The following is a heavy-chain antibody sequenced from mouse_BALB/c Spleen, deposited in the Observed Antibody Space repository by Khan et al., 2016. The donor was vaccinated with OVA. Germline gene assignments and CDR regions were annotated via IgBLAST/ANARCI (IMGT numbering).Heavy chain of an antibody. V-gene: IGHV3-6*02. J-gene: IGHJ1*01. D-gene: IGHD1-1*01. CDR1: GYSITSAYC. CDR2: ISYDGSN. CDR3: ARGWVVVPCWYFDV. Sequence: EVQLVESGPGLVKPSQSLSLTCSVTGYSITSAYCWNWIRQSPGNKLEWRGYISYDGSNNYNPSLKNRISIPRDTSKNQSFLKLNSVTTEDTATYYCARGWVVVPCWYFDVWGAGTTVTVSS.